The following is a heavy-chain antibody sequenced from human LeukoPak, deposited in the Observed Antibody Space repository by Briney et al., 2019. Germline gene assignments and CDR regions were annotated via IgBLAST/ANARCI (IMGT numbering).Heavy chain of an antibody. V-gene: IGHV4-38-2*01. CDR2: IYHSGST. Sequence: PSETLSLTCAVSGYSISSGYYWGWIRQPPGEGLEWIRSIYHSGSTYYNPSLKSRVTISVDTSKNQFSLKLSSVTAADTAVYYCARQGYVFWSGYYIDYWGQGTLVTVSS. CDR1: GYSISSGYY. J-gene: IGHJ4*02. D-gene: IGHD3-3*01. CDR3: ARQGYVFWSGYYIDY.